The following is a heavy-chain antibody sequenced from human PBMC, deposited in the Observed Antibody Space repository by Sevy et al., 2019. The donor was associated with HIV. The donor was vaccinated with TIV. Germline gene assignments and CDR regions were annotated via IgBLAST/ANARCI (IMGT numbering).Heavy chain of an antibody. CDR2: ISGTGGST. CDR3: ARDFRMSGGVIVGDY. V-gene: IGHV3-23*01. D-gene: IGHD3-16*02. J-gene: IGHJ4*02. CDR1: GFTFSSYG. Sequence: GGSLRLSCAASGFTFSSYGMNWVHQAPGKGLEWVSGISGTGGSTYYADSVKGRYTISRDNSKNTFYLQMSSLRAEDTAVYFCARDFRMSGGVIVGDYWGQGTLVTVSS.